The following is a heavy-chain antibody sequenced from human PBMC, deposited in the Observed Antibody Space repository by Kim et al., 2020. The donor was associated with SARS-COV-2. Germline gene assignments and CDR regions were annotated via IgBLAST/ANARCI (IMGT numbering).Heavy chain of an antibody. Sequence: ANYPPEFTGRSTITADETTGTAYMELSSLRSEDPAVYYCARGLELQDFDYWGQGTLVTVSS. CDR2: A. D-gene: IGHD1-26*01. V-gene: IGHV1-69*01. CDR3: ARGLELQDFDY. J-gene: IGHJ4*02.